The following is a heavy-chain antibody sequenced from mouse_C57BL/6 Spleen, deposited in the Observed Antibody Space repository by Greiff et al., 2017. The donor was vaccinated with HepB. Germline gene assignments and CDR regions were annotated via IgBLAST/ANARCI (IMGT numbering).Heavy chain of an antibody. CDR1: GYTFTDYY. CDR2: INPNNGGT. Sequence: VQLQQSGPELVKPGASVKISCKASGYTFTDYYMNWVKQSHGKSLEWIGDINPNNGGTSYNQKFKGKATLTVDKSSSTAYMELRSLTSEDSAVYYCARSNYGYDGAWFAYWGQGTLVTVSA. D-gene: IGHD2-2*01. CDR3: ARSNYGYDGAWFAY. J-gene: IGHJ3*01. V-gene: IGHV1-26*01.